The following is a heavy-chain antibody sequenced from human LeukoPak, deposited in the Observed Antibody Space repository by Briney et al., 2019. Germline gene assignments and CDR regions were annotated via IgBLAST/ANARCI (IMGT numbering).Heavy chain of an antibody. D-gene: IGHD1-26*01. Sequence: GGSLRLSCAASGFTFDNYGMSWVRQAPGKGREWVSAISGSGGSTYYADSVKGRFTISRDNSKNTLYLQMNSLRAEDTAVYYCAKDEWYSGRRPGWGQGTLVTVSS. CDR1: GFTFDNYG. CDR2: ISGSGGST. V-gene: IGHV3-23*01. CDR3: AKDEWYSGRRPG. J-gene: IGHJ4*02.